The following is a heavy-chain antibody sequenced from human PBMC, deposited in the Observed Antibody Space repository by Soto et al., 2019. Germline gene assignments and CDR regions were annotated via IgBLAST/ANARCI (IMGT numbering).Heavy chain of an antibody. Sequence: PAASVKVSCKASGYTFTSYGISWVRQAPGQGLEWMGWISAYNGNTNYAQKLQGRVTMTTDTSTSTAYMELRSLRSVDTAVYYCARENEWFRPEGYYYGMDVWGQGATVTVSS. J-gene: IGHJ6*02. CDR1: GYTFTSYG. CDR3: ARENEWFRPEGYYYGMDV. D-gene: IGHD3-3*01. CDR2: ISAYNGNT. V-gene: IGHV1-18*04.